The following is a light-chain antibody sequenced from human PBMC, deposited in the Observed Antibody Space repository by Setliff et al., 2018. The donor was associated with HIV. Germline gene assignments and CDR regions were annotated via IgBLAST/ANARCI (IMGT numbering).Light chain of an antibody. J-gene: IGLJ1*01. V-gene: IGLV2-23*01. CDR1: SDNFGSYNL. CDR3: CSYAGTNILYV. Sequence: QSVLTQPASVSGSPGQSITISCTGTSDNFGSYNLVSWYQQHPGKAPKLMIYEGTKRPSGVSNRFSGSKSGNTASLTISGLQAEDEADYYCCSYAGTNILYVFGNGTKVTVL. CDR2: EGT.